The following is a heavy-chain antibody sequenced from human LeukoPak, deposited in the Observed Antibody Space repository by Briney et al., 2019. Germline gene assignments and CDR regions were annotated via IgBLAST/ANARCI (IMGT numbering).Heavy chain of an antibody. CDR2: ISSSSSTI. J-gene: IGHJ6*02. V-gene: IGHV3-48*02. CDR3: AIGPYGMDV. CDR1: GINFSSHS. Sequence: GSLRLSCAASGINFSSHSMNWVRQAPGKGLEWVSYISSSSSTIYYADSVKGRFTISRDNAKNSLYLQMNILRDEDTAVYYCAIGPYGMDVWGHGTTVTVSS.